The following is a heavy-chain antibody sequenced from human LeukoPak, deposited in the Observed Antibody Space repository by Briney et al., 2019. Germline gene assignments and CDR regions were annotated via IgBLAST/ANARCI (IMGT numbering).Heavy chain of an antibody. D-gene: IGHD3-10*01. Sequence: PGGSLRLYCAAAGLSFSSYWMSCVRQARGKGLEWVANIKQDGTEKYYVDSVKGRFTISRDNAKNSLYLQMNSLRAEDTAVYYCARDVVYFASGSHYKGFDPWGQGTLVTVSS. CDR1: GLSFSSYW. J-gene: IGHJ5*02. CDR2: IKQDGTEK. CDR3: ARDVVYFASGSHYKGFDP. V-gene: IGHV3-7*01.